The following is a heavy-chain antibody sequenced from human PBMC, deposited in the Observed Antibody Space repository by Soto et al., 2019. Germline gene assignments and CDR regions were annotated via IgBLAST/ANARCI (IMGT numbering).Heavy chain of an antibody. V-gene: IGHV3-73*01. CDR1: GFTFSGSA. D-gene: IGHD2-21*02. Sequence: GGSLRLSCAASGFTFSGSAMYWVRQASGKGLEWVGRIRSKANSYATAYAASVKGRFTISRDDSKNTAYLQMNSLKTEDTAVYYCTSPGAYCGGDCYYGGEADYWGQGTLVTVSS. CDR3: TSPGAYCGGDCYYGGEADY. J-gene: IGHJ4*02. CDR2: IRSKANSYAT.